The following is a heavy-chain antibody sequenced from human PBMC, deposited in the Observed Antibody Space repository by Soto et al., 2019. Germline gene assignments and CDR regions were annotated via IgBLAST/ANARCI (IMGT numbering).Heavy chain of an antibody. CDR2: IYYSGST. J-gene: IGHJ4*02. Sequence: QLQLQESGPGLVKPSETLSLTCTVSGGSISSSSYYWGWIRQPPGKGLEWIGSIYYSGSTYYNPSLQSRVTTSVGTPKNQFSPTLSSVTAADTAVYSCARHLHRIAISHGWGQGTLVTVSS. CDR1: GGSISSSSYY. CDR3: ARHLHRIAISHG. V-gene: IGHV4-39*01. D-gene: IGHD3-3*01.